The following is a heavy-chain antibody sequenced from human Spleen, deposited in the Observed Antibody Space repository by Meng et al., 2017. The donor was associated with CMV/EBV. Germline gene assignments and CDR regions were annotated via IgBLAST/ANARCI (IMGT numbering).Heavy chain of an antibody. V-gene: IGHV1-18*01. CDR2: ISAYNGNT. D-gene: IGHD3-9*01. Sequence: ASVKVSCKASGYNFTAYNIQWVRQAPGQGLEWMGWISAYNGNTNYAQNLQGRVTMTTDTSTSTAYMELRSLRSDDTAVYYCVRSLRYFDFFDYWGQGTLVTVSS. CDR1: GYNFTAYN. CDR3: VRSLRYFDFFDY. J-gene: IGHJ4*02.